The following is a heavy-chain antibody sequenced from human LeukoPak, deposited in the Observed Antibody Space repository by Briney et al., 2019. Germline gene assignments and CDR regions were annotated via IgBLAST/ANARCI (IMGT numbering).Heavy chain of an antibody. CDR1: GGSISSSSYY. Sequence: PSETLSLTCTVSGGSISSSSYYWGWIRQPPGKGLEWIGSIYYSGSTYYNPSLKSRVTISKDTSKNQFSLKLNSVTAADTAVYYCARKLWSYYFDYWGQGTLVTVSS. J-gene: IGHJ4*02. CDR3: ARKLWSYYFDY. D-gene: IGHD3-10*01. V-gene: IGHV4-39*01. CDR2: IYYSGST.